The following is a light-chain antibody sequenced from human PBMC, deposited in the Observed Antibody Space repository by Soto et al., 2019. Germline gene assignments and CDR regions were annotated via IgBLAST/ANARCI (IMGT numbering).Light chain of an antibody. J-gene: IGLJ3*02. CDR3: TSFTSSNILV. Sequence: QSALTQPASVSGSPGQSITISCTGTSSDIGVYNYVSWYQQHPGKAPKLVICEVTNRPSGVSSRVSGSKSGNTASLTSSGLRPEDDAKYYCTSFTSSNILVFGGLTQLTVL. V-gene: IGLV2-14*01. CDR2: EVT. CDR1: SSDIGVYNY.